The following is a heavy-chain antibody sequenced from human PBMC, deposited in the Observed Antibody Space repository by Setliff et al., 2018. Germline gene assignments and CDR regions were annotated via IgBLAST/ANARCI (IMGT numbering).Heavy chain of an antibody. V-gene: IGHV1-3*01. J-gene: IGHJ6*03. Sequence: ASVKVSCKASGYTFTDYAMHWVRQAPGQRLEWMGWINPGKGSTKYSQKLQGSVTITRDTSASTAYMELSSLRSEDTAVYYCARDKGYDSSGYYFYYYYYMDVWGKGTTVTVSS. CDR2: INPGKGST. CDR3: ARDKGYDSSGYYFYYYYYMDV. CDR1: GYTFTDYA. D-gene: IGHD3-22*01.